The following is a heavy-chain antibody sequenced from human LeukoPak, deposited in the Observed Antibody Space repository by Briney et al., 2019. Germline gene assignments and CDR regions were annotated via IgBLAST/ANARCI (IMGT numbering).Heavy chain of an antibody. Sequence: GGSLRLSCVASGFTSSKYSMAWVRQAPGKGLEWVSYITTSSSYIYYADSMQGRFTISRDNAKNSLYLQINNLRAEDTAVYFCARRDYYFYSMDVWGKGTTVTVSS. CDR3: ARRDYYFYSMDV. V-gene: IGHV3-21*01. CDR2: ITTSSSYI. J-gene: IGHJ6*03. CDR1: GFTSSKYS.